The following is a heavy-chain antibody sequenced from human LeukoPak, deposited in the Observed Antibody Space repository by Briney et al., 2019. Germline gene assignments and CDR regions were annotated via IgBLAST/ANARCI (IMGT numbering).Heavy chain of an antibody. Sequence: GGSLRLSCAASGFTFSDYYMSWIRQAPGKGLEWVSYISSSGSTTYYADSVKGRFTISRDNSKNTLYLQMNSLRAEDTAVYYCARTGGLGSSWYLYYFDYWGQGTLVTVSS. D-gene: IGHD6-13*01. V-gene: IGHV3-11*01. CDR1: GFTFSDYY. CDR3: ARTGGLGSSWYLYYFDY. CDR2: ISSSGSTT. J-gene: IGHJ4*02.